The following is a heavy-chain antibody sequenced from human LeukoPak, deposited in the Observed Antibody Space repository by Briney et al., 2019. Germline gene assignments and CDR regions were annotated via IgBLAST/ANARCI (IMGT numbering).Heavy chain of an antibody. V-gene: IGHV3-23*01. CDR3: AKSLYDFWSGYPNDY. D-gene: IGHD3-3*01. CDR2: ISGSGGST. CDR1: GFTFSSYA. Sequence: GGSLRLSCAASGFTFSSYAMSWVRQAPGKGLEWVSAISGSGGSTYYADSVKGRLTISRDNSKNTLYLQMNSLRAEDTAVYYCAKSLYDFWSGYPNDYWGQGTLVTVSS. J-gene: IGHJ4*02.